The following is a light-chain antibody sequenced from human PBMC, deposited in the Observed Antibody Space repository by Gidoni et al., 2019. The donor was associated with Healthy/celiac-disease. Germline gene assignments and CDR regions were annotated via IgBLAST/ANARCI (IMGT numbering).Light chain of an antibody. J-gene: IGKJ5*01. CDR1: QSISIY. V-gene: IGKV1-39*01. CDR2: AAS. Sequence: DIQMTQSPSSLSASVGDRVTITCRASQSISIYLNWYQQKPGKAPKLLIYAASSLQSGVPSRFSGSGSGKDFTITISRLQPEDFATYYCQQSYSTPITFGQGTRLEIK. CDR3: QQSYSTPIT.